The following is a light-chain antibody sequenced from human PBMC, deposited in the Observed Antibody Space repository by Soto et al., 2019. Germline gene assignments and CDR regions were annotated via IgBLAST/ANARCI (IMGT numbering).Light chain of an antibody. CDR3: QQYGSSPPYT. Sequence: DIVLTQSPGTLSLSPGERATLSCRASETVNNNFLGWYQQKPGQAPRLLIFAASRRATGIPDRFSGSGSGTDFTLTISRPEPEDFGVYYCQQYGSSPPYTFGQGTKLEIK. CDR2: AAS. CDR1: ETVNNNF. V-gene: IGKV3-20*01. J-gene: IGKJ2*01.